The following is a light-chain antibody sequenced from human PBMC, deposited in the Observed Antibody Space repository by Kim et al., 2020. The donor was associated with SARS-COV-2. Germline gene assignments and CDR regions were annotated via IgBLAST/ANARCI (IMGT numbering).Light chain of an antibody. CDR3: NSRDSTGNHPHV. V-gene: IGLV3-19*01. J-gene: IGLJ1*01. Sequence: SSELTQDPAVSVALGQTVRITCQGDSLRIYYASWYQQKPGQAPALVIYGKNTRPSGIPDRFSGSSSGTTASLTITGAQAEDEADYYCNSRDSTGNHPHVFGTGTKVTVL. CDR1: SLRIYY. CDR2: GKN.